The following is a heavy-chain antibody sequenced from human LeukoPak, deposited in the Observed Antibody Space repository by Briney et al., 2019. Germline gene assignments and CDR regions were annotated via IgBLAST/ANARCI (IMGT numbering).Heavy chain of an antibody. CDR1: GFSFSGHW. Sequence: GGSLRLSCTASGFSFSGHWMHWARQLPGKGLVWVSRISPTGSTTSYADSVKGRFTVSRDNAKNTLYLQVNSLRAEDTAVYYCARGPNSNWSGLDFWGQGTLLTVSS. D-gene: IGHD6-6*01. V-gene: IGHV3-74*01. CDR3: ARGPNSNWSGLDF. J-gene: IGHJ4*02. CDR2: ISPTGSTT.